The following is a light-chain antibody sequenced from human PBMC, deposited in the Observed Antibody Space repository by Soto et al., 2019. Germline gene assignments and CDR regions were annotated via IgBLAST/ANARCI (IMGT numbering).Light chain of an antibody. CDR3: MHGTHWPWT. Sequence: DVVMTQSPLSLPVTLGQPASISCRSSQSLVYSDGNTYLNWFQQRPGQSPRRLIYKVSNRDSGVPERVRGSGSGTDFTLKISRVEAEEVGVYYCMHGTHWPWTFGQGTKVEIK. CDR1: QSLVYSDGNTY. V-gene: IGKV2-30*01. CDR2: KVS. J-gene: IGKJ1*01.